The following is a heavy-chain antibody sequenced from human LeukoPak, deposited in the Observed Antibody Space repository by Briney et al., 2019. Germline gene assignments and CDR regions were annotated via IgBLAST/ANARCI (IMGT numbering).Heavy chain of an antibody. V-gene: IGHV4-38-2*02. CDR1: GYSISSGHY. CDR2: IYHSGST. CDR3: ARGQQWLESEYFQH. D-gene: IGHD6-19*01. Sequence: SETLSLTCTVSGYSISSGHYWGWIRQPPGKGLEWIGSIYHSGSTYYNPSLKSRVTMSVDTSKNQFSLKLSSVTAADTAVYYCARGQQWLESEYFQHWGQGTLVTVSS. J-gene: IGHJ1*01.